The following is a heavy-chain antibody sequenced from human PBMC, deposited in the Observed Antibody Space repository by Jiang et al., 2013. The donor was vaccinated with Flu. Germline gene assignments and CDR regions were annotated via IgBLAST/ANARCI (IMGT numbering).Heavy chain of an antibody. CDR1: GYSISSGYC. J-gene: IGHJ4*02. CDR2: IYHSGST. Sequence: SGSGLVKPSETLSLTCAVSGYSISSGYCWGWIRQPPGKGLEWIGSIYHSGSTYYNPSLKSRVTISVDTSKNQFSLKLSSVTAADTAVYYCASQGVNPYYFDYWGPGNPGHRLL. CDR3: ASQGVNPYYFDY. D-gene: IGHD1-14*01. V-gene: IGHV4-38-2*01.